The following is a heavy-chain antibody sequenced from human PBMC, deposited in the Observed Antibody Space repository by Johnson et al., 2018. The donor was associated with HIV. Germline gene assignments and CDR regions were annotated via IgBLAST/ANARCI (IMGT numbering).Heavy chain of an antibody. Sequence: VQLVESGGGVVQPGRSLRLSCAASGFTFSSYGMHWVRQAPGKGLEWVANIKQDGSEKYYVDSVKGRFTISSDNAKNSLYLQMNSLRAEDTAVYYCARDFYLLSSSWYSAFDIWGQGTMVTVSS. D-gene: IGHD6-13*01. CDR3: ARDFYLLSSSWYSAFDI. CDR2: IKQDGSEK. CDR1: GFTFSSYG. V-gene: IGHV3-7*01. J-gene: IGHJ3*02.